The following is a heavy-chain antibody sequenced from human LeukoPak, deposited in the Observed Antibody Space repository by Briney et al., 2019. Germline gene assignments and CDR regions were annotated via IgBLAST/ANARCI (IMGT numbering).Heavy chain of an antibody. V-gene: IGHV3-30*02. CDR3: AKDTRLELLFDY. D-gene: IGHD1-7*01. CDR2: IRYDGSNK. J-gene: IGHJ4*02. Sequence: GGSLRLSCAASGFTFSSYGMHWVRQAPGKGLEWVAFIRYDGSNKYYADSVKGRFTISRDNSKNTLYLQMNSLRAEDTAVYYCAKDTRLELLFDYWGQGTLVTVSS. CDR1: GFTFSSYG.